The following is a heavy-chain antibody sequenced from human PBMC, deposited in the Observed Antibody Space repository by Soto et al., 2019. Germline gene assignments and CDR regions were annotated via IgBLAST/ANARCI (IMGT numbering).Heavy chain of an antibody. Sequence: ASVKVSCKASGYTFTSYGISWVRQAPGQGLEWMGWISAYNGNTNYAQKLQGRVTMTTDTSTSTAYMELRSLRSDDTAVYYCAREDSSSWYGDWFDPWGQGTLVTVSS. D-gene: IGHD6-13*01. J-gene: IGHJ5*02. V-gene: IGHV1-18*04. CDR3: AREDSSSWYGDWFDP. CDR2: ISAYNGNT. CDR1: GYTFTSYG.